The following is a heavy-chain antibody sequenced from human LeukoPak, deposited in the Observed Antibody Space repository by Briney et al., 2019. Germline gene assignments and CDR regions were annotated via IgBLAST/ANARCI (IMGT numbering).Heavy chain of an antibody. CDR3: ATSLVPTPDDAFDI. Sequence: ASVNVSCKASRYIFTGYHIHWIRQAPGQGLEWMGVINPKSGGTDYAQRFQGRVTMTRDTSISTAYMDLSRLTSDDTAVYYCATSLVPTPDDAFDIWGQGTVVFVSS. CDR2: INPKSGGT. V-gene: IGHV1-2*02. CDR1: RYIFTGYH. J-gene: IGHJ3*02. D-gene: IGHD6-6*01.